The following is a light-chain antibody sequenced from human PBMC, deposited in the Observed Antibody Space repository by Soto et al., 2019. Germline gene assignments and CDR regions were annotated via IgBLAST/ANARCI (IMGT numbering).Light chain of an antibody. J-gene: IGKJ5*01. CDR1: QSVRSS. Sequence: EMVMTQSPATLSVSPGARATLSFRASQSVRSSLAWYQQKPGQPPRLLIYRASTRATGVPARFSGSGSGTEFTLTISSLQSEDFAVYYCQQYNNWPPITFGQGTRLEIK. V-gene: IGKV3D-15*01. CDR3: QQYNNWPPIT. CDR2: RAS.